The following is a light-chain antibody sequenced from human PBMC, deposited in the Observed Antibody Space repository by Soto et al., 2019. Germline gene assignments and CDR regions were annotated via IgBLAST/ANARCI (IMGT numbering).Light chain of an antibody. V-gene: IGLV1-44*01. CDR1: SSNIGSDT. CDR3: STWDGGLNGWV. Sequence: QSVLTQPPSVSGTPGLRVTISCSGGSSNIGSDTVNWYQQLPGAAPKLLIFNDDQRPSGVPDRFSGSRSGTSASLVISGLQSDDEADYFCSTWDGGLNGWVFGGGTQLTVL. J-gene: IGLJ7*01. CDR2: NDD.